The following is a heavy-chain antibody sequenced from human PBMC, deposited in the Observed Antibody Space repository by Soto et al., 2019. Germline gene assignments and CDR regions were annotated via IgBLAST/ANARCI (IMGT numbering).Heavy chain of an antibody. J-gene: IGHJ4*02. V-gene: IGHV3-48*03. D-gene: IGHD2-8*01. Sequence: PGGSLRLACVASGFTFSAHEMNWVRQVPGEGLEWISYISGSGTAEYYADSVKGRFSISRDNEQNTLYLQMNGLKVEDTAVYYCAREGVYWGQGTLVTVSS. CDR2: ISGSGTAE. CDR1: GFTFSAHE. CDR3: AREGVY.